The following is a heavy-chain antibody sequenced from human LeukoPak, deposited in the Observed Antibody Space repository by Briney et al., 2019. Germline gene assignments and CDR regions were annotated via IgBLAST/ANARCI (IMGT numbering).Heavy chain of an antibody. CDR3: ASYSGYDEARLDY. D-gene: IGHD5-12*01. CDR1: GFIFSRYS. CDR2: ISGSSDII. Sequence: GGSLRLSCAASGFIFSRYSMNWVRQAPGKGLEWVSYISGSSDIIYYADSVKGRFTISRGNAKNSLYLQMNSLRAEDTAVYYCASYSGYDEARLDYWGQGTLVTVSS. V-gene: IGHV3-48*04. J-gene: IGHJ4*02.